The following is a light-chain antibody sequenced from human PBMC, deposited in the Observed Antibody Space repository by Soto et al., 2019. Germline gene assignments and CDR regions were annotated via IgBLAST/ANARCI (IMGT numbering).Light chain of an antibody. J-gene: IGKJ2*01. CDR3: QQSYNTPYT. CDR2: AAS. V-gene: IGKV1-39*01. Sequence: DIQMTQSPSSLSASVGDRVTITCRASQSITSYLNWYQQKPGTAPKLLIYAASRSQSGVPSRFSGSGSGTDFTLTISSLQPEDFATYYCQQSYNTPYTFGQGTKLEIK. CDR1: QSITSY.